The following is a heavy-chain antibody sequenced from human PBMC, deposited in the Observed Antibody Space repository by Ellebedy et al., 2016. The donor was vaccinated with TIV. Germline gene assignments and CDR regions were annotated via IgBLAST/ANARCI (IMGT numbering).Heavy chain of an antibody. CDR3: ARDGRYYYDSSGLADDY. CDR2: IYSGGST. CDR1: GFTVSSNY. D-gene: IGHD3-22*01. Sequence: PGGSLRLSCAASGFTVSSNYMSWVRQAPGKGLEWVSVIYSGGSTYYADSVKGRFTISRDNSKNTLYLQMNSLRAEDTAVYYCARDGRYYYDSSGLADDYWGQGTLVTVSS. J-gene: IGHJ4*02. V-gene: IGHV3-53*01.